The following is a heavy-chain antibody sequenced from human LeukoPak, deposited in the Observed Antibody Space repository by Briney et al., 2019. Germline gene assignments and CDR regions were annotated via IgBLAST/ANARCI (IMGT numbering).Heavy chain of an antibody. CDR3: ARGDSKY. V-gene: IGHV1-2*06. CDR1: GGTFSSYA. D-gene: IGHD2-21*01. J-gene: IGHJ4*02. Sequence: ASVKVSCKASGGTFSSYAISWVRQAPGQGLEWLGRINPNSGGTNYGQKFQDRVTLTRDTSITTAYMELSSLRSDDTAVYYCARGDSKYWGQGTLVTVSS. CDR2: INPNSGGT.